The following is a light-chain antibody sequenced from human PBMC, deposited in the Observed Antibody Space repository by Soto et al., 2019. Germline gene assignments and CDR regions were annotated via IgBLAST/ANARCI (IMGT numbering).Light chain of an antibody. J-gene: IGKJ1*01. Sequence: EIVLTQSPGSLSLSPRERATLSCRASQTVDSTFFAWYQKKPGQAPRLLIYGASKRDTDIPDRFSGSGSGTDFTLTISRLEPEDFAVYYFQQYMSSMMFGQGTKVEIK. CDR2: GAS. CDR3: QQYMSSMM. V-gene: IGKV3-20*01. CDR1: QTVDSTF.